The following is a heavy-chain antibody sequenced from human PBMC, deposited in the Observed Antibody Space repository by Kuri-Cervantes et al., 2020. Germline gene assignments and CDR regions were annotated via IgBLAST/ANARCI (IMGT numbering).Heavy chain of an antibody. J-gene: IGHJ4*02. CDR1: GFTFSSYA. D-gene: IGHD3-22*01. V-gene: IGHV3-30-3*01. CDR3: ARDLPDYYDSSGYLDY. Sequence: LSLTCAASGFTFSSYAMHWVRQAPGKGLEWVAVISYDGSNKYYADSVKGRFTISRDNSKNTLYLQMNSLRAEDTAVYYCARDLPDYYDSSGYLDYWGQGTLVTVSS. CDR2: ISYDGSNK.